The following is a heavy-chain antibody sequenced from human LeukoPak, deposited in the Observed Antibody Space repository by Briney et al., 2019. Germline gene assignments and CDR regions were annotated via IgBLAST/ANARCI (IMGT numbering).Heavy chain of an antibody. V-gene: IGHV3-7*01. CDR3: ARVNPLVAPGALDI. CDR1: GFTFSKYW. CDR2: IKQDGSAK. Sequence: GGSLRLSCVASGFTFSKYWMTWVRQAPGKGLAWVANIKQDGSAKYYMDSVKGRFAISRDNAKNSLYLRMNSLGAKDTAVYYCARVNPLVAPGALDIWGQGTMVAVSS. J-gene: IGHJ3*02. D-gene: IGHD5-12*01.